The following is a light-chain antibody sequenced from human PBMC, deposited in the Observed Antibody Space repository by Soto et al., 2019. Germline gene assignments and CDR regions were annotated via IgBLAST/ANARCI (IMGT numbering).Light chain of an antibody. J-gene: IGLJ2*01. CDR3: SSYAGTNNLV. CDR2: EVS. Sequence: QSVLTQPTSASGSPGQSVTISCTGTSSDVGGYNYVSWYQQHPGRAPKLMIYEVSKRPSGVPDRFSGSKSGSTASLTVSGLQAEDEADYYCSSYAGTNNLVFGGGTKLTVL. V-gene: IGLV2-8*01. CDR1: SSDVGGYNY.